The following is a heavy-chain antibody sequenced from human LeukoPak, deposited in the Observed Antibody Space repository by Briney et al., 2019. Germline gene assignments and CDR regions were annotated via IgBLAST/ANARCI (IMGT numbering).Heavy chain of an antibody. Sequence: PGGSLRLSCAASGFTFSNAWMSWVRQAPGKGLERVGRIKSKTDGGTTDYAAPVKGRFTISRDDSKNTLYLQMNSLKTEDTAVYYCTTRYSGSYFSDYWGQGTLVTVSS. V-gene: IGHV3-15*01. D-gene: IGHD1-26*01. CDR1: GFTFSNAW. CDR2: IKSKTDGGTT. CDR3: TTRYSGSYFSDY. J-gene: IGHJ4*02.